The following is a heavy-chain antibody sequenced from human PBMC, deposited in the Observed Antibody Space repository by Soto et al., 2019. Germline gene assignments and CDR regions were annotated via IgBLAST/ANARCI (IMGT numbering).Heavy chain of an antibody. J-gene: IGHJ6*02. CDR3: ASLFIRSQWRYGMDV. D-gene: IGHD2-8*01. V-gene: IGHV1-18*01. Sequence: QVQLVQSGAEVKKPGASVKVSCKASGYTFTSYGISWVRQAPGQGLEWMGWISAYNGNTNYAQKLQGRVTMTTDTSTSTAYMELRSLRSDHTAVYYRASLFIRSQWRYGMDVWGQGTTVTVSS. CDR1: GYTFTSYG. CDR2: ISAYNGNT.